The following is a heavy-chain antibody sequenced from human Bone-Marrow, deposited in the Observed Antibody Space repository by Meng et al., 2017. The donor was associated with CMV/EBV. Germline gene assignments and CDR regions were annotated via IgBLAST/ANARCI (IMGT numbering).Heavy chain of an antibody. J-gene: IGHJ5*02. V-gene: IGHV4-31*03. CDR1: GGSISGSGHY. Sequence: SETLSLTCTVSGGSISGSGHYWTWIRQHPGKGLEWIGHIYYSGSAYSNPSLKSRLTILVDTSKNQFSLTLRSVTAADTAVYYCARMVVNNWFAPWGPGNLV. CDR2: IYYSGSA. CDR3: ARMVVNNWFAP. D-gene: IGHD2-15*01.